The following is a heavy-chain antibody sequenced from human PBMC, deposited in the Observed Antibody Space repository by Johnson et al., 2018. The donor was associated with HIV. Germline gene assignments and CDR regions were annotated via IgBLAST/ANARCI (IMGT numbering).Heavy chain of an antibody. V-gene: IGHV3-20*04. CDR1: GFTFEDYD. Sequence: EVQLVESGGGVVRPGGSLRLSCAASGFTFEDYDMNWVRQAPGKGLEWGSRINWDGGSTEYPDSVRGRFNISRDNSKNTLYLQMNSLRAEETAVYYCAKDWGWELDGGAFDIWGQGTMVTVSS. CDR2: INWDGGST. D-gene: IGHD1-26*01. CDR3: AKDWGWELDGGAFDI. J-gene: IGHJ3*02.